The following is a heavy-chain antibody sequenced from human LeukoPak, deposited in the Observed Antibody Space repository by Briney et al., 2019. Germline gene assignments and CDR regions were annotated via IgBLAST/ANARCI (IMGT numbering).Heavy chain of an antibody. CDR1: GFTFSNAW. Sequence: GGSLRLSYAASGFTFSNAWMSWVRQAPGKGLEWVGRIKSKTDGGTTDYAAPVKGRFTISRDDSKNTLYLQMNSLKTEDTAVYYCTTDPRYTVTTVDYWGQGTLVTVSS. J-gene: IGHJ4*02. CDR3: TTDPRYTVTTVDY. V-gene: IGHV3-15*01. CDR2: IKSKTDGGTT. D-gene: IGHD4-17*01.